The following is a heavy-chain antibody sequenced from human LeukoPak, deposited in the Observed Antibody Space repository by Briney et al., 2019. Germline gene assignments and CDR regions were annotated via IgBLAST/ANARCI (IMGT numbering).Heavy chain of an antibody. CDR2: IIPIFGTA. J-gene: IGHJ4*02. CDR3: ARDWGDGYPYIDY. CDR1: GGTFSSYA. D-gene: IGHD5-24*01. V-gene: IGHV1-69*01. Sequence: SVKVSCKASGGTFSSYAISWVRQAPGQGLEWMGGIIPIFGTANYAQKFQGRVTITADESTSTAYMELRSLRSDDTAVYYCARDWGDGYPYIDYWGQGTLVTVSS.